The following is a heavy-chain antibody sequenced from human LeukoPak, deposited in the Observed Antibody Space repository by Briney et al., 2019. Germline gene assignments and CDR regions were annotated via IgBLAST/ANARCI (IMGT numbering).Heavy chain of an antibody. CDR1: GYTFTSFA. D-gene: IGHD6-19*01. J-gene: IGHJ6*02. CDR2: IIPIFGTA. V-gene: IGHV1-69*13. Sequence: GASVKVSCKASGYTFTSFAMNWVRQAPGQGLEWMGGIIPIFGTANYAQKFQGRVTITADESTSTAYMELSSLRSEDTAVYYCARDKVYVAGSLYYYGMDVWGQGTTVTVSS. CDR3: ARDKVYVAGSLYYYGMDV.